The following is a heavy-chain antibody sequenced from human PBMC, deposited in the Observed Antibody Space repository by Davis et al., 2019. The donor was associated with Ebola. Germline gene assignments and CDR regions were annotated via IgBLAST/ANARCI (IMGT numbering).Heavy chain of an antibody. Sequence: SETLSLTCTVSGGPISGYYWSWIRQPPGKGLEWMGYIYYSGATNHIPSLKSRVTMSVDVPRKQVSLTLSSVTAADTAVYYCARQDGRLSASGWFSYYYGLDVWGQGTTVTVSS. V-gene: IGHV4-59*08. J-gene: IGHJ6*02. CDR1: GGPISGYY. D-gene: IGHD3-16*01. CDR2: IYYSGAT. CDR3: ARQDGRLSASGWFSYYYGLDV.